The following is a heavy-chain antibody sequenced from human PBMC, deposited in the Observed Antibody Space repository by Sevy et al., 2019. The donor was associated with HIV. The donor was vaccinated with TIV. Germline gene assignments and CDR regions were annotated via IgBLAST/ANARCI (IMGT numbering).Heavy chain of an antibody. Sequence: SEILSLTCTVSGGSLSLYFWSWIRQPPGKRLEWIGYMYYSGSTNYNPSLKSRVNISLDTSKNQFTLNLRSVTAADTAVYYCARESLGATGDFDYWGQGTLVTVSS. V-gene: IGHV4-59*01. D-gene: IGHD1-26*01. CDR1: GGSLSLYF. CDR3: ARESLGATGDFDY. J-gene: IGHJ4*02. CDR2: MYYSGST.